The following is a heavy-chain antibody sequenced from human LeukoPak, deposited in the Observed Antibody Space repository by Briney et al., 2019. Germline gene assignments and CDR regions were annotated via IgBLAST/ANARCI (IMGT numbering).Heavy chain of an antibody. J-gene: IGHJ4*02. Sequence: GRSLRLSCAASGFTFSSYGMHWVRQAPGKGLEWVAVIWYDGSNKYYADSVKGRFTISRDNSKNTLYLQMNSLRAEDTAVYYCARGVYYYDSSGINFDYWGQGTLVTVSS. D-gene: IGHD3-22*01. CDR2: IWYDGSNK. CDR3: ARGVYYYDSSGINFDY. V-gene: IGHV3-30*19. CDR1: GFTFSSYG.